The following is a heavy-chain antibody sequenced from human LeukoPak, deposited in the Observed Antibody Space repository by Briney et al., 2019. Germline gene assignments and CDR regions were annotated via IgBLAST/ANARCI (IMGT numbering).Heavy chain of an antibody. CDR2: IASDGSST. D-gene: IGHD4-23*01. CDR1: GFTLSSYW. J-gene: IGHJ4*02. Sequence: GGSLRLSCAASGFTLSSYWMNWVRQAPGKGLVWVSRIASDGSSTTYADSVKGRFSISRDNAKNTLYLQMNSLRVEDTAVYYCARGRPHGNDYWGQGTLVTVSS. CDR3: ARGRPHGNDY. V-gene: IGHV3-74*01.